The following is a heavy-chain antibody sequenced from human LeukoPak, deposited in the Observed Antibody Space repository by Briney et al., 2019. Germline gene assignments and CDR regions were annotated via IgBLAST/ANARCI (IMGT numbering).Heavy chain of an antibody. CDR3: ARDGGGITFGGVIVRPDY. J-gene: IGHJ4*02. D-gene: IGHD3-16*02. CDR1: GYTFTGYY. Sequence: ASVKVSCKASGYTFTGYYMPWVRQAPGQGLEWMGRINPNSGGTNYAQKFQGRVTMTRDTSISTAYMELSRLRSDDTAVYYCARDGGGITFGGVIVRPDYWGQGTLVTVSS. V-gene: IGHV1-2*06. CDR2: INPNSGGT.